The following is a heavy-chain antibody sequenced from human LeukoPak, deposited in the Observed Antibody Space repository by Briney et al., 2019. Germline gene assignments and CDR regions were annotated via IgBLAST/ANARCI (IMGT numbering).Heavy chain of an antibody. D-gene: IGHD1-1*01. CDR2: IKSKTDGGTT. CDR1: GFTFSNAW. J-gene: IGHJ5*02. V-gene: IGHV3-15*01. CDR3: TTSRRINLSELRFDP. Sequence: GGSLRLSCAASGFTFSNAWMSWVRQAPGKGLEWVGRIKSKTDGGTTDYAAPVKGRFTISRDDSKNTLYLQMNSLKTEDTAVYYCTTSRRINLSELRFDPWGQGTLVTVSS.